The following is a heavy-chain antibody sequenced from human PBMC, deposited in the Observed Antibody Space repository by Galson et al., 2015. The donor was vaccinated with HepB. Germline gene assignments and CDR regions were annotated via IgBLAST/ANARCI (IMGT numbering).Heavy chain of an antibody. CDR3: ARLRGSQRPDAFVI. D-gene: IGHD3-10*01. CDR2: ISNSASTI. V-gene: IGHV3-48*02. J-gene: IGHJ3*02. CDR1: GFTFSSYS. Sequence: SLRLSCAASGFTFSSYSMNWVRQAPGKGLEWVSYISNSASTIYYADSLKGRFTISRDNAKSSLYLQINSLKDEDTAVYYCARLRGSQRPDAFVIWGQGTMVTVSS.